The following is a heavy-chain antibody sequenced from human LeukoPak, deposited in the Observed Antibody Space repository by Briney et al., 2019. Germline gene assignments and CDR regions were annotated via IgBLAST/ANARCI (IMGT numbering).Heavy chain of an antibody. CDR2: ISYDGSNK. V-gene: IGHV3-30*18. CDR3: AKDQRYSSSGPY. D-gene: IGHD6-13*01. Sequence: PGGSLRLSCAASGFTFSSYGMHWVRQAPGKGLEWVAVISYDGSNKYYADSVKGRFTISRDNSKNTLYLQMNSLRAEDTAVYYCAKDQRYSSSGPYWGQGTLVTVSS. J-gene: IGHJ4*02. CDR1: GFTFSSYG.